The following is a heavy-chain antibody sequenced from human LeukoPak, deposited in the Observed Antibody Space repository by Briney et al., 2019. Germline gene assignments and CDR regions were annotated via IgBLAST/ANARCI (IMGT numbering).Heavy chain of an antibody. CDR1: GYTFTSNY. D-gene: IGHD5-24*01. CDR3: ARDNSVRDEAWWFNP. CDR2: IRPSGCST. Sequence: ASVKVSCKAFGYTFTSNYLHWVRQAPGQGPERTGVIRPSGCSTTYAKKSQDRLTLTKEMSTSTDYLELSSLRSEDTAVNYCARDNSVRDEAWWFNPWGQGTLVTVSS. J-gene: IGHJ5*02. V-gene: IGHV1-46*01.